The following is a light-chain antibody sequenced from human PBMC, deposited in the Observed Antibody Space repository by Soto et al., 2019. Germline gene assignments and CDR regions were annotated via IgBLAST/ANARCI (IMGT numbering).Light chain of an antibody. Sequence: EIVLTQSPGTLSLSPGERATPSCRASQSISSTYLTWYHQKPGQAPRLLIYGASTRATGIPARFSGSGSGTEFTLTISSLQPEDFASYYCLQDYGDSWTFGQGTKVDIK. CDR2: GAS. CDR3: LQDYGDSWT. J-gene: IGKJ1*01. CDR1: QSISSTY. V-gene: IGKV3D-7*01.